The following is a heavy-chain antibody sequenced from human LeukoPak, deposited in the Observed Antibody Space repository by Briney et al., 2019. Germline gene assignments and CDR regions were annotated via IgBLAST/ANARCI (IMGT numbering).Heavy chain of an antibody. Sequence: GESLKISCKASGYKFVDYWIAWVRQMPGKGLEWMGVVYPGDSDTRYSPSFRGHVTISVDQSISTAHLQWSSLKASDTAMYYCARHKRNDVRDYYYMDVWGKGTTVTVSS. CDR2: VYPGDSDT. D-gene: IGHD1-1*01. CDR1: GYKFVDYW. V-gene: IGHV5-51*01. CDR3: ARHKRNDVRDYYYMDV. J-gene: IGHJ6*03.